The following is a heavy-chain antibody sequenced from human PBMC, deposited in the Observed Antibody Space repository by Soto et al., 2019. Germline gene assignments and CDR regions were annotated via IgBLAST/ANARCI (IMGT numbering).Heavy chain of an antibody. CDR1: GGSFSGYY. CDR3: ARYLPWFDP. Sequence: SETLSLTCAVYGGSFSGYYWGWIRQPPGKGLEWIGEINHSGSTNYNPSLKSRVTISVDTSKNQFSLKLSSVTAADTAVYYCARYLPWFDPWGQGTLVTVSS. V-gene: IGHV4-34*01. CDR2: INHSGST. J-gene: IGHJ5*02.